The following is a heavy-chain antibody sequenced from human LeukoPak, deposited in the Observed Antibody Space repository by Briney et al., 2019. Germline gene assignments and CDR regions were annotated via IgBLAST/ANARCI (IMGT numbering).Heavy chain of an antibody. J-gene: IGHJ4*02. V-gene: IGHV1-8*03. CDR1: GYTFTSYD. CDR2: MNPNSGNT. D-gene: IGHD2-15*01. Sequence: ASVKVSCKASGYTFTSYDINWVRQATGQGLEWMGWMNPNSGNTGYAQKFQGRVTITRNTSISTAYMELSSLRSEDTAVYYCARGKGAAGSFDYWGQGTLVTVSS. CDR3: ARGKGAAGSFDY.